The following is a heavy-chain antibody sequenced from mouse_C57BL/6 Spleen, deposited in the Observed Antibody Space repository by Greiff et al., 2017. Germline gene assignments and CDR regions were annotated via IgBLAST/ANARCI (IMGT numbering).Heavy chain of an antibody. CDR1: GYTFPSYG. V-gene: IGHV1-58*01. J-gene: IGHJ4*01. Sequence: EVKLVESGAELVRPGSSVKMSCKPSGYTFPSYGINWVKQRPGQGLAWIGYIYLGNGFTEYNAKFTCKDTLTSDTSSSTAYMQLSSLTSEDSAIYFCARDGVYRIDYWGQGTSVTVSS. CDR2: IYLGNGFT. D-gene: IGHD1-1*02. CDR3: ARDGVYRIDY.